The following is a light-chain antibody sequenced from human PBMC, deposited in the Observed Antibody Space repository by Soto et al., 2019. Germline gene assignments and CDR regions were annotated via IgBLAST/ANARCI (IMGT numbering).Light chain of an antibody. J-gene: IGLJ1*01. V-gene: IGLV2-14*01. Sequence: QSALTQPASGSGSPGQSITISCTGTSSDVGGYNYVSWYQQHPGKAPKLMIYEVSNRPSGVSNRFSGSKSGNTASLTISGLQAEDEADYYCRSYTSRTTLTVFATGTK. CDR2: EVS. CDR1: SSDVGGYNY. CDR3: RSYTSRTTLTV.